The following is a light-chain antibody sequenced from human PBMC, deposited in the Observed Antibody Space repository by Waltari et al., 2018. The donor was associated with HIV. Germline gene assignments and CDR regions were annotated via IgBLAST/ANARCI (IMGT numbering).Light chain of an antibody. CDR1: RGINNS. CDR2: AAS. Sequence: DIQVTQSPSSLSASVGDRVTITCRASRGINNSLAWFQQKPGKVPKPLIYAASTLQTGVPAKFSGSGSGTAFTLTISTLQPEDLATYYCLQYITYPFTFGPGTTVDI. J-gene: IGKJ3*01. CDR3: LQYITYPFT. V-gene: IGKV1-16*02.